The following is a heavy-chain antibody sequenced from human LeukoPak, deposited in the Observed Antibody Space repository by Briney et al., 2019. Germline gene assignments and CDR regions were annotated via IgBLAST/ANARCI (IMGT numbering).Heavy chain of an antibody. J-gene: IGHJ3*02. V-gene: IGHV3-9*01. D-gene: IGHD4-17*01. CDR2: ISWNSGSI. CDR3: AKDTNYGDYDAFDI. Sequence: AGGSLRLSCAASGFTFDDYAMHWVRQAPGKGLEWVSGISWNSGSIGYADSVKGRFTISRDNAKNPLYLQMNSLRAEDTALYYCAKDTNYGDYDAFDIWGQGTMVTVSS. CDR1: GFTFDDYA.